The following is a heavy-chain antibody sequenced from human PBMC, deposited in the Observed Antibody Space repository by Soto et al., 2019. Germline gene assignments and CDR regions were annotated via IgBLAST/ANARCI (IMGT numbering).Heavy chain of an antibody. J-gene: IGHJ5*02. CDR2: VYYTGST. Sequence: SETLSLTCTVSGGSISADYWNWTRQPPGKGLELIGYVYYTGSTNYNPSLKSRVSLSLDPSKNQFSLNLSSVTAADTAVYFCARGRWFDPWGQGTLVTVSS. CDR3: ARGRWFDP. V-gene: IGHV4-59*01. CDR1: GGSISADY.